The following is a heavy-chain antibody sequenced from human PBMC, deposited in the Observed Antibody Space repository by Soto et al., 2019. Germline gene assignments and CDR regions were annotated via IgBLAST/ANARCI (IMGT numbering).Heavy chain of an antibody. CDR2: IYHSGTT. V-gene: IGHV4-30-2*01. Sequence: QLQLQESGSGLVKPSQTLSLTCAVSGGSISSGGYSWSWIRQPPGKGLEWIGYIYHSGTTYYNPSLKSRVTISVDRAKNQFSLKLSSVTAADTAVYYCARAHYGDYGYGMDVWGQGTTVTVSS. CDR3: ARAHYGDYGYGMDV. J-gene: IGHJ6*02. D-gene: IGHD4-17*01. CDR1: GGSISSGGYS.